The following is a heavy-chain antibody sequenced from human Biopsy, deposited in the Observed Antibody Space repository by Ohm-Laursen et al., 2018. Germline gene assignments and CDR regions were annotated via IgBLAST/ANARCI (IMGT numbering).Heavy chain of an antibody. CDR3: ARDLYDFCGGCPFDP. V-gene: IGHV3-23*01. CDR1: GFTFSSHA. CDR2: INGSGGST. D-gene: IGHD3-3*01. J-gene: IGHJ5*02. Sequence: SLRLSCAASGFTFSSHAMSGVRQAPGKGLECVSLINGSGGSTYYADPVKGRFTISRDNSKNTLYLQMNSLRAEDTAMYYCARDLYDFCGGCPFDPWGQGTLVTVSP.